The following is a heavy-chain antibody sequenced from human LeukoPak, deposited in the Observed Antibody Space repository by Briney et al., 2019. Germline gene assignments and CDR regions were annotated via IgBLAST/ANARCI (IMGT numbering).Heavy chain of an antibody. CDR2: IYYSGST. CDR3: ARHIVVVVAGGHWFDP. V-gene: IGHV4-59*08. CDR1: GGSISSYY. Sequence: KPSETLSLTCTVSGGSISSYYWSWIRQPPGKGLEWIGYIYYSGSTNYNPSLKSRVTISVDTSKNQFSLKLSSVTAADTAVYYCARHIVVVVAGGHWFDPWGQGTLVTVSS. D-gene: IGHD2-15*01. J-gene: IGHJ5*02.